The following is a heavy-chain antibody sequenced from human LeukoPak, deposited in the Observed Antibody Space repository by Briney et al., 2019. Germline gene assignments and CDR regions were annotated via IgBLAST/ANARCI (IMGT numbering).Heavy chain of an antibody. V-gene: IGHV3-74*01. J-gene: IGHJ4*02. Sequence: PGGSLRLSCAASGFTFSSYWMHWVRQAPGKGLVSVSRINSDGSSTSYADSVKGRFTISRDNAKNTLYLQMNSLRAEDTAVYYCARVGDFWSGYYTIWGQGTLVTVSS. D-gene: IGHD3-3*01. CDR2: INSDGSST. CDR1: GFTFSSYW. CDR3: ARVGDFWSGYYTI.